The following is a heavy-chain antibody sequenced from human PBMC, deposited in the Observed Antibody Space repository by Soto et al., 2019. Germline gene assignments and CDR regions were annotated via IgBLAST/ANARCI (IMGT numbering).Heavy chain of an antibody. J-gene: IGHJ6*02. CDR3: ARDKDISGWYLGYYYGMDV. CDR1: GGTFSSYA. CDR2: IIPIFGTA. D-gene: IGHD6-19*01. V-gene: IGHV1-69*06. Sequence: ASVKVSCKASGGTFSSYAISWVRRAPGQGLEWMGGIIPIFGTANYAQKFQGRVTITADKSTSTAYMELSSLRSEDTAVYYCARDKDISGWYLGYYYGMDVWGQGTTVTVSS.